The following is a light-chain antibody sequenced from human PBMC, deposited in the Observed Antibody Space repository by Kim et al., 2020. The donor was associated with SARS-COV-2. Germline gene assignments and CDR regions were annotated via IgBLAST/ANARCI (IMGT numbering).Light chain of an antibody. CDR1: QSVTSIY. V-gene: IGKV3-20*01. Sequence: EIVLTQSPGTLSLSPGERATLSCRASQSVTSIYLAWYQQKPGQTPRLLIYGPSSRATGVPDSFSGSESGTDFTLTISSLEPEDFAVFYCQRYGSSPVTFGQGTKL. CDR3: QRYGSSPVT. CDR2: GPS. J-gene: IGKJ2*01.